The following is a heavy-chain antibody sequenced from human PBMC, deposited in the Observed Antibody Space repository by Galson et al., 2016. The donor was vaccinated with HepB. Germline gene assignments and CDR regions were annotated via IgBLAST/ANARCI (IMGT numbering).Heavy chain of an antibody. V-gene: IGHV3-33*01. CDR2: IWYDGSNK. D-gene: IGHD3-22*01. CDR3: ARSPYYYGSSGYYLIPDAFDI. CDR1: GFTFRSYG. Sequence: SLRLSCAASGFTFRSYGMHWVRQAPGKGLEWVAVIWYDGSNKYYADSVKGRFTISRDNSKNPLSLQMNSLRAEDTAMYYCARSPYYYGSSGYYLIPDAFDIWGQGTMVTVSS. J-gene: IGHJ3*02.